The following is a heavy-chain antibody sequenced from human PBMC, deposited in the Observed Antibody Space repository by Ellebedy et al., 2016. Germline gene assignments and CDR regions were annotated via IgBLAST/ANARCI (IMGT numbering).Heavy chain of an antibody. J-gene: IGHJ4*02. D-gene: IGHD1-26*01. Sequence: GESLKISCVASGFTFSSYALSWVRQAPGKGLEWVSVISGSSGGTSSADSVKGRFAISRDKSKNTLYLQMDSLRADDTAVYYCAKHDGSYNWSFFEYWGQGVLVTVSS. V-gene: IGHV3-23*01. CDR3: AKHDGSYNWSFFEY. CDR1: GFTFSSYA. CDR2: ISGSSGGT.